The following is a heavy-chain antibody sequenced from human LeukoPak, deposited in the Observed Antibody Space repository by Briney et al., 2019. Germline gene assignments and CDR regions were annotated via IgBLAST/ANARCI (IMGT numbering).Heavy chain of an antibody. Sequence: GGSLRLACAASGFTLSSYWMSWVRQAPEKGLEWLAYIDQDGRDISYLDSVKGRFTIARDNAKNSLILQMNSLRTEDTAVYYCARGAGRSGGNCWGQGTLVTVSS. V-gene: IGHV3-7*01. J-gene: IGHJ4*02. D-gene: IGHD2-15*01. CDR3: ARGAGRSGGNC. CDR1: GFTLSSYW. CDR2: IDQDGRDI.